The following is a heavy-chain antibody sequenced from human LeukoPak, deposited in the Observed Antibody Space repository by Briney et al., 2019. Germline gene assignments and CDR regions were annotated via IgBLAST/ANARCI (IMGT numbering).Heavy chain of an antibody. CDR1: GFTFSSYG. CDR3: ARDGGVYDSSGYLVDP. J-gene: IGHJ5*02. Sequence: GRSLRLSCAASGFTFSSYGMHWVRQAPGKGLEWVAVIWYDGSNKYYADSVKGRFTISRDNSKNTLYLQMNSLRAEDTAAYYCARDGGVYDSSGYLVDPWGQGTLVTVSS. D-gene: IGHD3-22*01. CDR2: IWYDGSNK. V-gene: IGHV3-33*01.